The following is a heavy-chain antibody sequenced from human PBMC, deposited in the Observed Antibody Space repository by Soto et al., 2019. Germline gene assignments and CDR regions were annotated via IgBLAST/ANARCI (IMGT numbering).Heavy chain of an antibody. CDR3: ARSXGQLVRTGIYNWFDP. CDR2: INHSGST. D-gene: IGHD6-6*01. V-gene: IGHV4-34*01. J-gene: IGHJ5*02. Sequence: SEXLSLTCAVYGGYFSGYYWSWIRQPPGKGLEWIGEINHSGSTNYNPSLKSRVTISVDTSKNQFSLKLSSVTAADTAVYYCARSXGQLVRTGIYNWFDPWGQGTLVTVSS. CDR1: GGYFSGYY.